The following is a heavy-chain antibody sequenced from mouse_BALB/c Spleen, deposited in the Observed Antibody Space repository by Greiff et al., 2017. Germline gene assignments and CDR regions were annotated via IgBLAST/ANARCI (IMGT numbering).Heavy chain of an antibody. D-gene: IGHD1-2*01. J-gene: IGHJ4*01. CDR3: AREGIHYYGYKDYAMDY. CDR2: IWGDGST. CDR1: GFSLTGYG. Sequence: VQGVESGPGLVAPSQSLSITCTVSGFSLTGYGVNWVRQPPGKGLEWLGMIWGDGSTDYYSALKSRLSISKDNSNSQVYLNMNSLQTDDTARYYCAREGIHYYGYKDYAMDYWGQGTSVTVSS. V-gene: IGHV2-6-7*01.